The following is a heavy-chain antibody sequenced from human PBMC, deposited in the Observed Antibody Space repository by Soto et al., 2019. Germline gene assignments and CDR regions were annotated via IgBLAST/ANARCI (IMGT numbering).Heavy chain of an antibody. CDR1: GGTFSSYA. D-gene: IGHD1-1*01. J-gene: IGHJ6*02. CDR3: ARPLEPLYYYYGMDV. Sequence: SVKVSCKASGGTFSSYAISWVRHAPGQGLEWMGGIIPIFGTANYAQKFQGRVTITADESTSTAYMELSSLRSEDTAVYYCARPLEPLYYYYGMDVWGQGTTVTVSS. V-gene: IGHV1-69*13. CDR2: IIPIFGTA.